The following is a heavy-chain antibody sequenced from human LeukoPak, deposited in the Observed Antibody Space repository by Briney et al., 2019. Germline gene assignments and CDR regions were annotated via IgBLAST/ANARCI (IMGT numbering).Heavy chain of an antibody. Sequence: GRSLRLSCAASGFTFSGYAMHWVRQAPGKGLEWVAVISYDGSNKYYADSVKGRFTISRDNSKNTLYLQMNSLRAEDTAVYYCAGLRLYFDYWGQGTLVTVSS. D-gene: IGHD3-16*01. V-gene: IGHV3-30*07. CDR2: ISYDGSNK. CDR1: GFTFSGYA. CDR3: AGLRLYFDY. J-gene: IGHJ4*02.